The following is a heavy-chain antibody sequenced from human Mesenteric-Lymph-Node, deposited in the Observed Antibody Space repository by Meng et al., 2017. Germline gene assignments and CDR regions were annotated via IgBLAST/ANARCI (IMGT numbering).Heavy chain of an antibody. CDR3: ARDGVCSGGSCGYDY. D-gene: IGHD2-15*01. Sequence: SETLSLTCTVSGGSISSSSYYWGWIRQPPGKGLEWIGYIYYSGSTYYNPSLKSRVTISVDTSKNQFSLKLSSVTAADTAVYYCARDGVCSGGSCGYDYWGQGTLVTVSS. J-gene: IGHJ4*02. V-gene: IGHV4-31*03. CDR1: GGSISSSSYY. CDR2: IYYSGST.